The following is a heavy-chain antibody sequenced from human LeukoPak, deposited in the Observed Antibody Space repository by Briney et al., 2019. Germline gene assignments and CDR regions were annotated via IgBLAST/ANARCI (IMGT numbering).Heavy chain of an antibody. CDR2: ISSSSSYI. V-gene: IGHV3-21*01. J-gene: IGHJ5*02. CDR3: ARDPGGDWFDP. CDR1: GFTFSSYS. D-gene: IGHD3-16*01. Sequence: GGSLRLSCAASGFTFSSYSMNWVRQTPGKGLEWVSSISSSSSYIYYADSVKGRFTISRDNAKNSLYLQMNSLRAEDTAVYYCARDPGGDWFDPWGQGTLVTVSS.